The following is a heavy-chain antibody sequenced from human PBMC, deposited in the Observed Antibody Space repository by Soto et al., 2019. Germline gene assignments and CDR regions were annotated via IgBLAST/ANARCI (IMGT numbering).Heavy chain of an antibody. CDR2: IYSGGST. CDR1: GFTVSSNS. Sequence: EVQLVETGGGVIQPGGSLRLSCAASGFTVSSNSMSWFRQSPGQGLEWDPVIYSGGSTDYADSVKGRFTISRDNSNNTLYLKMNSLRAEDTAVYYCARETGDQLPDYGMDVWGQGTTVTVSS. V-gene: IGHV3-53*02. D-gene: IGHD2-21*02. J-gene: IGHJ6*02. CDR3: ARETGDQLPDYGMDV.